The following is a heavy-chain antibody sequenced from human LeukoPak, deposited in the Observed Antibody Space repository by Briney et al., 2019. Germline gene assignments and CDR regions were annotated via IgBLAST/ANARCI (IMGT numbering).Heavy chain of an antibody. CDR3: AKVPHWGLLGYCSRSDC. CDR1: GFTLSSHA. CDR2: ISVSGGST. J-gene: IGHJ4*02. Sequence: GGSLRLSCAASGFTLSSHAMSWVRQAPGKGLEWVSRISVSGGSTYYADSVKGRFTISRDNSKNTLYLQMNSLRAEDTAVYYCAKVPHWGLLGYCSRSDCRGQGTLVTVSS. D-gene: IGHD2-2*01. V-gene: IGHV3-23*01.